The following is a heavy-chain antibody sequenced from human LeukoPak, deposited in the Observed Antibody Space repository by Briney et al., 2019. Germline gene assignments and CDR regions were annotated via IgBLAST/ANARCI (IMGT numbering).Heavy chain of an antibody. V-gene: IGHV3-21*01. CDR3: TSRYCTTTNCYSFDN. CDR1: GLSFNTYS. D-gene: IGHD2-2*01. CDR2: ISSTSAHI. J-gene: IGHJ3*02. Sequence: GGSLRLSCAASGLSFNTYSMNWVRQAPGKGLEWVPSISSTSAHIFYADSVKGRFSISRDNAKNSLYLQMNSLRVEDTAVYYCTSRYCTTTNCYSFDNWGQGTLVTVSS.